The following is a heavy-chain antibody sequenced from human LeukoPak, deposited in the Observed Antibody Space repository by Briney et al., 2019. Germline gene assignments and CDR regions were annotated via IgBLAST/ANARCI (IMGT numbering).Heavy chain of an antibody. D-gene: IGHD3-16*02. Sequence: ASVKVPCKAFGYTFTSNYMHWVRQAPGQGPEWMGVISPSGGSTTYAQKFQGRVTLTRDMSTSTDYLELSSLRSEDTAVYYCARLQGGGSYRNFDYWGQGTLVTVSS. V-gene: IGHV1-46*01. CDR2: ISPSGGST. CDR1: GYTFTSNY. CDR3: ARLQGGGSYRNFDY. J-gene: IGHJ4*02.